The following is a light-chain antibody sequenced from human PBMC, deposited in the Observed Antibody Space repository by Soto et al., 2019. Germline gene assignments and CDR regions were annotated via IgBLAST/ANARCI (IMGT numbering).Light chain of an antibody. J-gene: IGKJ1*01. CDR2: RVS. V-gene: IGKV2-30*01. Sequence: DVVLTQSPLSLPVNFGQPASISCRSSKSLVYSDGNTHLSWFHQRPGQSPRRLTYRVSSRASGVPDRFSGSGSGTDFTLEISRVEAEDVGIYFCTQGTHWPRTFGQGTKVEVK. CDR3: TQGTHWPRT. CDR1: KSLVYSDGNTH.